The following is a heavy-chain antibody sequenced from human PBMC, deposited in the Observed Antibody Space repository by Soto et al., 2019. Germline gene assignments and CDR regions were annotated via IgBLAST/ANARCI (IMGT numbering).Heavy chain of an antibody. CDR1: GFTFSRYV. D-gene: IGHD5-18*01. CDR3: AKASGSIYGKDYFDY. J-gene: IGHJ4*02. CDR2: ITGGGDST. V-gene: IGHV3-23*01. Sequence: EVQLLESGEGLVQPGGSLRLSCAASGFTFSRYVMNWVRQAPGKGLEWVSLITGGGDSTYYADSVKGRFTISRDNSKNTLYLQVNSLRAEDTAVYYCAKASGSIYGKDYFDYWGQGTLVTVSS.